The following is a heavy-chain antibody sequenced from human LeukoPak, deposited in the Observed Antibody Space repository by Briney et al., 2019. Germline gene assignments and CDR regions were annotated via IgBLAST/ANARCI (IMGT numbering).Heavy chain of an antibody. CDR3: ARGGNLWERPTYYFDY. Sequence: ASVKVSCKASGYTFTGYYMHWVRQAPGQGLEWMGWINPNSGGTNYAQKFQGRVTMTRDTSISTAYMELSRLRSDDTAVYYCARGGNLWERPTYYFDYWGQGTLVTVPS. J-gene: IGHJ4*02. CDR1: GYTFTGYY. V-gene: IGHV1-2*02. CDR2: INPNSGGT. D-gene: IGHD1-26*01.